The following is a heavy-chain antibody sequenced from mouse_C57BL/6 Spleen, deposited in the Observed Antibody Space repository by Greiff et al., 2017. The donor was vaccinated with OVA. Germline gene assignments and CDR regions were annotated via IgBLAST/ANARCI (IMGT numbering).Heavy chain of an antibody. Sequence: EVMLVESGGGLVQPKGSLKLSCAASGFSFNTYAMNWVRQAPGKGLEWVARIRSKSNNYATYYADSVKDRFTISRDDSESMLYLQMNNLKTEDTAMYYCVRPHSSGYWFAYWGQGTLVTVSA. J-gene: IGHJ3*01. CDR1: GFSFNTYA. CDR2: IRSKSNNYAT. V-gene: IGHV10-1*01. D-gene: IGHD3-2*02. CDR3: VRPHSSGYWFAY.